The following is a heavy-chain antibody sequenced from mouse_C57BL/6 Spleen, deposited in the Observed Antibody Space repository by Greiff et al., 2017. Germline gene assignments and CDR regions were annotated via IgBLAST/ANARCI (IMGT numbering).Heavy chain of an antibody. J-gene: IGHJ3*01. CDR1: GYSFTDYN. Sequence: EVKLLESGPELVKPGASVKISCKASGYSFTDYNMNWVKQSNGKSLEWIGVINPNYGTTSYNQKFKGKATLTVDQSSSTAYMQLNSLTSEDSAVYYCARMSYYGSSWFAYWGQGTLVTVSA. CDR3: ARMSYYGSSWFAY. V-gene: IGHV1-39*01. CDR2: INPNYGTT. D-gene: IGHD1-1*01.